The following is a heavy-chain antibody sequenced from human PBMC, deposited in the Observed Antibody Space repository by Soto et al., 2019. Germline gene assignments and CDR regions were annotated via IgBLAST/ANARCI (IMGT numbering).Heavy chain of an antibody. CDR2: IIPYYNTL. Sequence: SVKVSCKASEGTFNSYAIAWVRQAPGQGLEWMGGIIPYYNTLNYAQKFQDRVTVTADDSTNTVYMELSSLRSDDTAVYFCASGASRWYPYFFDSWAQGTLVTVSS. J-gene: IGHJ4*02. CDR1: EGTFNSYA. D-gene: IGHD6-13*01. V-gene: IGHV1-69*13. CDR3: ASGASRWYPYFFDS.